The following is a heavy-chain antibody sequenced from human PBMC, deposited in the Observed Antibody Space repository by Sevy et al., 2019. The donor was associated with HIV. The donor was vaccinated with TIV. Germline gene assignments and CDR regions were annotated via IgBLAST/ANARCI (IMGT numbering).Heavy chain of an antibody. D-gene: IGHD5-12*01. CDR2: FDPEDGET. CDR1: GYTLTELS. CDR3: AASSFSGYDYPRPDYYYYIDV. J-gene: IGHJ6*03. Sequence: ASVKVSCKVSGYTLTELSMHWVRQAPGKGLEWMGGFDPEDGETIYAQKLQGRVTMTGDISTDTAYMERSSLRSMDTAVYDCAASSFSGYDYPRPDYYYYIDVWGEGTTVTVSS. V-gene: IGHV1-24*01.